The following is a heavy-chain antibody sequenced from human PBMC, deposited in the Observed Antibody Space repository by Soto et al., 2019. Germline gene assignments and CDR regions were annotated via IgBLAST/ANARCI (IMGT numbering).Heavy chain of an antibody. CDR2: ISAYNGNT. Sequence: GASVKVSCKASGGGNLRDYRTTWVRQAPGQGLEWMGWISAYNGNTNYAQKLQGRVTMTTDTSTSTAYMELRSLRSDDTAVYYCARDLEGITGTTDYWGQGTLVTVSS. V-gene: IGHV1-18*04. J-gene: IGHJ4*02. CDR3: ARDLEGITGTTDY. D-gene: IGHD1-7*01. CDR1: GGGNLRDYR.